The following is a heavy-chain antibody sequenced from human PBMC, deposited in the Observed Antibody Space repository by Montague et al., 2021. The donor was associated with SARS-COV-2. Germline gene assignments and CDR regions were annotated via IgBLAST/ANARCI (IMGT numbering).Heavy chain of an antibody. Sequence: SETLSLTCTVSGGSISSSNWNWIRQPAGKGLEWIGRIYASGGTNYNPSXRSRVTMSVDTSKNQFSLKLNSVTAADTAGYYCGRGVVAATPVVDYWGRGTLVTVSS. CDR2: IYASGGT. CDR3: GRGVVAATPVVDY. D-gene: IGHD2-15*01. V-gene: IGHV4-4*07. J-gene: IGHJ4*02. CDR1: GGSISSSN.